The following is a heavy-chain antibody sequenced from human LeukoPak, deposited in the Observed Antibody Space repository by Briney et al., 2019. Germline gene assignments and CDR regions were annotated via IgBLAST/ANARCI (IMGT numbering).Heavy chain of an antibody. CDR3: AREGSSSSVYFDY. Sequence: SVKVSCKASGGTFSSYAISWVRQAPGQGLEWMGGIIPIFGTANYAQKFQGRATITADESTSTAYMELSSLRSEDTAVYYCAREGSSSSVYFDYWGQGTLVTVSS. J-gene: IGHJ4*02. D-gene: IGHD6-6*01. V-gene: IGHV1-69*13. CDR2: IIPIFGTA. CDR1: GGTFSSYA.